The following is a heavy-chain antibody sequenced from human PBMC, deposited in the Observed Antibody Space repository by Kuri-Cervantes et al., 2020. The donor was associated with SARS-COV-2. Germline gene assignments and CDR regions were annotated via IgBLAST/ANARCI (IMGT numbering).Heavy chain of an antibody. Sequence: GESLKISCAASGFTFSSYAMNWVRQAPGKGLEWVSSISGSDGSTYYADSVKGRFTISRDNSRNTVSLQMNNVRAEDTAVYYCATKPPGVNDAFDIWGQGTMVTVSS. D-gene: IGHD1-14*01. CDR3: ATKPPGVNDAFDI. CDR2: ISGSDGST. J-gene: IGHJ3*02. V-gene: IGHV3-23*01. CDR1: GFTFSSYA.